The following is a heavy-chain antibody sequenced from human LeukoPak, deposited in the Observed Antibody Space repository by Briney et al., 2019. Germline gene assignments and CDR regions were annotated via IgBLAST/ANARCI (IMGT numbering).Heavy chain of an antibody. CDR2: IYYSGST. J-gene: IGHJ6*03. Sequence: SETPSPTCTVSGGSISSYYWSWIRQPPGKGLEWIGYIYYSGSTNYNPSLKSRVTISVDTSKNQFSLKLSSVTAADTAVYYCASTTLYYGSGTYYYYYYMDVWGKGTTVTVSS. V-gene: IGHV4-59*08. D-gene: IGHD3-10*01. CDR3: ASTTLYYGSGTYYYYYYMDV. CDR1: GGSISSYY.